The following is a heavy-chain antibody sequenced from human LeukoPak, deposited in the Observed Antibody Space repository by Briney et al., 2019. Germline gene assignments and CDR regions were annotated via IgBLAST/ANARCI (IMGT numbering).Heavy chain of an antibody. Sequence: GGSLRLSCAASGFTFSSYGMYWVRQAPGKGLEWVAFIRYDGSNKYYADFVKGRFTVSRDNSKNTLYLQMKSLRAEDTAVYYCAKGGGYEAQYYYYYLDVWGKGTTVTISS. D-gene: IGHD5-12*01. CDR2: IRYDGSNK. CDR1: GFTFSSYG. J-gene: IGHJ6*03. V-gene: IGHV3-30*02. CDR3: AKGGGYEAQYYYYYLDV.